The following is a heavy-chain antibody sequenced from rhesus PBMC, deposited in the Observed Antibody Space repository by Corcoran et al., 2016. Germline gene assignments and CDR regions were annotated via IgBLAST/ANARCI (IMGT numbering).Heavy chain of an antibody. J-gene: IGHJ4*01. CDR1: GYSISSAYG. V-gene: IGHV4-127*01. Sequence: QVQLQESGPGLVKPSETLSLTCAVPGYSISSAYGWSWSRQPPGKGLEWVGFIGGTRATTNYKPSLKSRVTVSKDTSKNQFSLRLSSVSAADTAVYYCASFTATFYFDSWGQGVLVTVSS. CDR2: IGGTRATT. CDR3: ASFTATFYFDS. D-gene: IGHD5-12*01.